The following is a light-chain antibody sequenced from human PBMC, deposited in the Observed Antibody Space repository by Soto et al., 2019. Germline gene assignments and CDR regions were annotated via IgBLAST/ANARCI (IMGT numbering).Light chain of an antibody. J-gene: IGKJ1*01. CDR1: QSVSSTY. CDR3: QQYDISPWT. CDR2: GAS. V-gene: IGKV3-20*01. Sequence: EIVLTQSPGTLSLSPGERATLSCRASQSVSSTYLAWCQQKPGQAPRLLIYGASSRATGIPDRFSGSGSGTDFTLTISRLEPEDFAVYYCQQYDISPWTFGQGTKVDIK.